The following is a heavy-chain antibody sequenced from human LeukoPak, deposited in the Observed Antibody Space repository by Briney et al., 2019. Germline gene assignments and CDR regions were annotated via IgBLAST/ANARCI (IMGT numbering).Heavy chain of an antibody. CDR1: GYTFTGYY. Sequence: ASVKVSCKASGYTFTGYYMHWVRQAPGQGLEWMGRINPNSGGTNYAQKFQGRVTMTRDTSISTAYMELSRLRSDDTAVYYCARGPTGPGSSWILDYWGQGTLVTVTS. D-gene: IGHD6-13*01. CDR3: ARGPTGPGSSWILDY. CDR2: INPNSGGT. V-gene: IGHV1-2*06. J-gene: IGHJ4*02.